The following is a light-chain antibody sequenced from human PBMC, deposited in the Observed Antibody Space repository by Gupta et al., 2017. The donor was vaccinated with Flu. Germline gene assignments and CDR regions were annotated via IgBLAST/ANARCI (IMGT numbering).Light chain of an antibody. CDR1: SSDVGVYNY. CDR2: EVS. J-gene: IGLJ3*02. Sequence: SLTISSTGTSSDVGVYNYVSWYQQHPGKAPNLMFYEVSNRPSGVSNRFSGSKSGNTASLTISGLQAEDEADYYCSSYTSSSTPVFGGGTKLTVL. V-gene: IGLV2-14*01. CDR3: SSYTSSSTPV.